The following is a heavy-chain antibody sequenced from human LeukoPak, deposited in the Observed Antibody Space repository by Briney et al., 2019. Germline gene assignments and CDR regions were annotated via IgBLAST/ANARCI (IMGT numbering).Heavy chain of an antibody. V-gene: IGHV4-39*01. CDR2: IYYSGST. D-gene: IGHD3-3*01. Sequence: SETLSLTCTVSGGSISSSSYYWGWIRQPPGKGLEWIGSIYYSGSTYYNPSLKSRVTISVDTSKNQFSLKLSSVTAADTAVYYCARSRFLEWLSENWFDPRGQGTLVTVSS. CDR1: GGSISSSSYY. J-gene: IGHJ5*02. CDR3: ARSRFLEWLSENWFDP.